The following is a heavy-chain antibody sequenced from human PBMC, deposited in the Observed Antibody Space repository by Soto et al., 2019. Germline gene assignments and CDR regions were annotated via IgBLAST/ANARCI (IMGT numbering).Heavy chain of an antibody. Sequence: QVQLVESGGVVVQPGRSVRLSCAASGFTFSTYAMHWVRQAPGKGLEWVAVISYDGTNKYYADSVRGRFTISRDNSNNTLFLQMNSLRAEDTAVYYCAKDGGGYNYGYVMLDKYYYGMDVWGQGTTVTVSS. CDR2: ISYDGTNK. V-gene: IGHV3-30-3*01. D-gene: IGHD5-18*01. CDR1: GFTFSTYA. CDR3: AKDGGGYNYGYVMLDKYYYGMDV. J-gene: IGHJ6*02.